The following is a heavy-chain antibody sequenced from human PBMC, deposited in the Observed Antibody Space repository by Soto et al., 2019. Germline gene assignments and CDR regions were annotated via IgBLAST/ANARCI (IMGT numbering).Heavy chain of an antibody. V-gene: IGHV2-5*01. J-gene: IGHJ4*02. CDR2: IYWNDDK. D-gene: IGHD3-16*01. Sequence: QITLKESGPTLVKPTQTLTLTCTVSGFPLSARGVGVGWIRQPPGKALEWLAIIYWNDDKRYSPSLKSRLTITKDPSKNQVVLTMTNMDPVDTAKYYCAHSPWGAAPDYWGQGTLVTVSS. CDR3: AHSPWGAAPDY. CDR1: GFPLSARGVG.